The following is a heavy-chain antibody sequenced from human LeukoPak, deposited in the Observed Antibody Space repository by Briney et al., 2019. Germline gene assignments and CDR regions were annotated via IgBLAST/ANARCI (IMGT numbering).Heavy chain of an antibody. CDR2: INPSGGTT. V-gene: IGHV1-46*01. J-gene: IGHJ5*02. CDR1: EYTFTNYY. D-gene: IGHD3-10*01. Sequence: ASLKVSCKASEYTFTNYYMHWVRQAPGQGLEWMGVINPSGGTTSYAQKFQGRVTMTRDTSTSTVYMELSSLRSEDTAVYYCARAFGSGSYHNPDHWGQGTLVTVSS. CDR3: ARAFGSGSYHNPDH.